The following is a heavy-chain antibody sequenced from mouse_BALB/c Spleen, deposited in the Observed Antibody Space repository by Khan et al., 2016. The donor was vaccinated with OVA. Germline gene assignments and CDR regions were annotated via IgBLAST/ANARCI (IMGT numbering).Heavy chain of an antibody. CDR1: GYSITSNYA. D-gene: IGHD1-2*01. Sequence: EVQLQESGPGLVQPSQSLSLTCTVTGYSITSNYAWSWIRQFPGNKLEWMAYISYSGFTNYNPSLKSRLSVTRDTSENQFFLQLNSVNTEDTATYCCARQNYYGDALDYCGQGTSVTVSS. CDR2: ISYSGFT. J-gene: IGHJ4*01. CDR3: ARQNYYGDALDY. V-gene: IGHV3-2*02.